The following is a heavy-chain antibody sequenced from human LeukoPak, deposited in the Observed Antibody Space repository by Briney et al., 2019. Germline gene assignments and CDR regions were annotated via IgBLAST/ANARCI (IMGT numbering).Heavy chain of an antibody. CDR1: GYLFTSYW. CDR2: IYPGDSDT. CDR3: ARQPRGIAGYYMDV. Sequence: GGSLNISRQCSGYLFTSYWIGWVRQTPGKGLGWMGIIYPGDSDTRYSPSFQGQITISDDKSISTAYLQWSILKASDTAMYCCARQPRGIAGYYMDVWGKGTRVTVSS. D-gene: IGHD6-13*01. V-gene: IGHV5-51*01. J-gene: IGHJ6*03.